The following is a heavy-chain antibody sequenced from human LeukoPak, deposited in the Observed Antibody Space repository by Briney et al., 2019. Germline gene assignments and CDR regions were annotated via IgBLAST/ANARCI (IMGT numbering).Heavy chain of an antibody. V-gene: IGHV3-30*18. J-gene: IGHJ4*02. D-gene: IGHD2-15*01. Sequence: PGSSLRLSYAASGFTFSSYGMHWVRQAPAKGLEWVAVISYDGSKKYYADSVKGRFTISRDNSKNTLYPQMNSLRAEETAVYHCAKDLHPCCSGGSCYSPVDHWGQGTLVTVSS. CDR3: AKDLHPCCSGGSCYSPVDH. CDR2: ISYDGSKK. CDR1: GFTFSSYG.